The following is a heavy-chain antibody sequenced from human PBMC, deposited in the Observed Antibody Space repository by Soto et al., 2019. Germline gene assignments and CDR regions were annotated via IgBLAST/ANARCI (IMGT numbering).Heavy chain of an antibody. CDR1: GGTFSSYA. Sequence: QVQLVQSGAEVKKPGSSVKVSCKASGGTFSSYAINWVRQAPGQGLEWMGGIIPIFGTANYAQKFQGRVAITADESTSTAYMELSSLRSEDTAVYYCARDLGYSSGSRDDAFDIWGQGTMVTVSS. CDR3: ARDLGYSSGSRDDAFDI. V-gene: IGHV1-69*01. CDR2: IIPIFGTA. J-gene: IGHJ3*02. D-gene: IGHD6-19*01.